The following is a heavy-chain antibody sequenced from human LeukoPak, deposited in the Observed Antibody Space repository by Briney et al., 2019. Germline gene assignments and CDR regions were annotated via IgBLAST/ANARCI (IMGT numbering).Heavy chain of an antibody. V-gene: IGHV4-59*11. D-gene: IGHD3-10*01. J-gene: IGHJ4*02. CDR3: ARGYYGSGSYLGFDY. Sequence: SETLSLTCTVSNGSISGHYWNWIRQPPGKGLEWIGYIYYSGSTNYNPSLKSRVTISVDTSKNQFSLKLSSVTAADTAVYYCARGYYGSGSYLGFDYWGQGTLVTVSS. CDR1: NGSISGHY. CDR2: IYYSGST.